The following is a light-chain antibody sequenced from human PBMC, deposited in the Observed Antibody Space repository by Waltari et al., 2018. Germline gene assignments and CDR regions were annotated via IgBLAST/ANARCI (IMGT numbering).Light chain of an antibody. V-gene: IGKV3-20*01. J-gene: IGKJ3*01. CDR2: GAS. CDR3: QQYGSSPPFT. CDR1: QSISSSY. Sequence: ESVLTQSPGTLSLSPGERATLSCRASQSISSSYLAWYQQKPGQAPRLLIYGASSRAAGSPDRFSGSGSGTDFTLTISRLEPEDFAVYYCQQYGSSPPFTFGPGTKVDIK.